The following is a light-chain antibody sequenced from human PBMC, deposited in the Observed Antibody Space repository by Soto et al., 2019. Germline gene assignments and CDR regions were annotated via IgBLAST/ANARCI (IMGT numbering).Light chain of an antibody. J-gene: IGKJ2*01. CDR2: GAS. CDR3: QKYGSSLYT. Sequence: ETVLTQSPGTLSLSPGERATLSCRASQSVSSSYLASYQQKPGQAPRLLIYGASIRATGIPDRFSGSGSGTEFTLTISRLEPEDLAVYYCQKYGSSLYTFGQGTKLEIK. CDR1: QSVSSSY. V-gene: IGKV3-20*01.